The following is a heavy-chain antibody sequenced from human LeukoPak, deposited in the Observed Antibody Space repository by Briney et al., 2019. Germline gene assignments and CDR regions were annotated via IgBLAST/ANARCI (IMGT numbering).Heavy chain of an antibody. D-gene: IGHD5-18*01. CDR1: GYTFTGYY. CDR3: ARLDTATAGFNY. Sequence: GASVKVSCKASGYTFTGYYMHWVRQAPGQGLEWMGWINPNSGGTNYAQRFQGRVTMTRDTSISTAYMELSRLRSDDTAVYYCARLDTATAGFNYWGQGTLVTVSS. J-gene: IGHJ4*02. CDR2: INPNSGGT. V-gene: IGHV1-2*02.